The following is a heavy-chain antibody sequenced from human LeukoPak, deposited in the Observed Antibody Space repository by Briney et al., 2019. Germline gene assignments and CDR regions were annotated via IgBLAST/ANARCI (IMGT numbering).Heavy chain of an antibody. CDR1: GGSISSYY. Sequence: SETLSLTCTVSGGSISSYYWSWIRQPPGKGLEWIGYIYYSGSTNYNPSLKSRVTTSVDTSKNQFSLKLSSVTAADTAVYYCARERRTVTTSGDYYYYGMDVWGQGTTVTVSS. D-gene: IGHD4-17*01. V-gene: IGHV4-59*01. J-gene: IGHJ6*02. CDR2: IYYSGST. CDR3: ARERRTVTTSGDYYYYGMDV.